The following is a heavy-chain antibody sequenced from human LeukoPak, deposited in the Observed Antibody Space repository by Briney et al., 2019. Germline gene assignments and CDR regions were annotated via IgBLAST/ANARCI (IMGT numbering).Heavy chain of an antibody. D-gene: IGHD5-12*01. V-gene: IGHV1-8*01. CDR1: GHTFSSYD. CDR3: ARDERYSGYDS. J-gene: IGHJ4*02. Sequence: ASVKVSCTASGHTFSSYDINWVRQATGQGLEWMGWMNPNSGNRDYAQKFRGRVTITWNTSINTVYMELSSLRSEDTAVYYCARDERYSGYDSWGQGTLVTVSS. CDR2: MNPNSGNR.